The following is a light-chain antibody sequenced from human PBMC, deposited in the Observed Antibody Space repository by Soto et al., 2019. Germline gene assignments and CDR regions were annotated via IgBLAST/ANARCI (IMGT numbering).Light chain of an antibody. CDR1: QSVSSK. Sequence: EIVMTQSPATLSVSPGERATLSCRASQSVSSKLAWYQQKPGQSPRLLIHRASTRATGIQARFGGSGSGTEFTLTISSLQSEDFAVYYCQQYNNWPLTFGGGTKVEI. CDR3: QQYNNWPLT. J-gene: IGKJ4*01. V-gene: IGKV3-15*01. CDR2: RAS.